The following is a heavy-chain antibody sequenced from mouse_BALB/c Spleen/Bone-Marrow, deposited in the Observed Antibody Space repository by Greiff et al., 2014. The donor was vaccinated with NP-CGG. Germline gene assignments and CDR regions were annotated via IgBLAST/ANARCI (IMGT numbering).Heavy chain of an antibody. J-gene: IGHJ4*01. V-gene: IGHV1-26*01. CDR1: GYSLTSYP. CDR3: ARPGNYSGNYYYAMDY. D-gene: IGHD2-1*01. CDR2: INPSNGVT. Sequence: EVQLQQSGTPLFDRKASMKISCKASGYSLTSYPMNWVKQSPGKNLEWIGLINPSNGVTRYNQKFKGKTTLTLDKSSSTANMELLSRTSEDSAVYYCARPGNYSGNYYYAMDYWGQGTSVTVSS.